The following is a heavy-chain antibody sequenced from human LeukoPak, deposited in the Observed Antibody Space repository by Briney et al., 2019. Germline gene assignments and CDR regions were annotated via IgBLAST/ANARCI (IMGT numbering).Heavy chain of an antibody. CDR1: GGSISSYY. CDR3: ARNSGYDFFTLLPFDY. V-gene: IGHV4-59*01. J-gene: IGHJ4*02. D-gene: IGHD5-12*01. Sequence: SETLSLTCTVSGGSISSYYWSWIRQPPGKGLEWIGYIYYSGSTNYNPSLKSRVTISVDTSKNQFSLKLSSVTAADTAVYYCARNSGYDFFTLLPFDYWGQGTLVTVSS. CDR2: IYYSGST.